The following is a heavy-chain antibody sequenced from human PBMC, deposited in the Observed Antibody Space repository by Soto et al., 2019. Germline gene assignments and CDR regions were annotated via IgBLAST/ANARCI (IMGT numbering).Heavy chain of an antibody. D-gene: IGHD1-26*01. CDR3: AQWGGYYPYYHEMDV. Sequence: EVQLLESGGALVQPGGSLRLSCAASGLSFGGYARSWVRQAPGKGLGWVSGISGGGTSTYYADSVKGRFTISRDSSMVYLQMNSLRAEDTALYFCAQWGGYYPYYHEMDVWGQGTTVTVSS. J-gene: IGHJ6*02. V-gene: IGHV3-23*01. CDR1: GLSFGGYA. CDR2: ISGGGTST.